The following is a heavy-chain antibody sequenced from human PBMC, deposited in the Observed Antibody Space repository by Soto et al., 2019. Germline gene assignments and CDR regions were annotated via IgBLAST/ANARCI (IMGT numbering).Heavy chain of an antibody. J-gene: IGHJ5*02. CDR1: GGTFSSYA. V-gene: IGHV1-69*01. Sequence: QVQLVQSGAEVQKPGASVKVSCKASGGTFSSYAISWVRQAPGQGLEWMGGIIPIFGTANYAQTFQGRVTITADESTSTAYMELSSLRSEDTAVYYCARYATGEINWFDPWGQGTLVTVSS. CDR2: IIPIFGTA. CDR3: ARYATGEINWFDP.